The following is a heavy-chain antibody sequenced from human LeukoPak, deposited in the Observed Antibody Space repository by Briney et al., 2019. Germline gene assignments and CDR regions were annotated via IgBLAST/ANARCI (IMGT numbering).Heavy chain of an antibody. CDR2: INPSGGTT. CDR3: ATHGWDSSGYYYSY. J-gene: IGHJ4*02. CDR1: GYTFTSYH. D-gene: IGHD3-22*01. Sequence: ASVKVSCKASGYTFTSYHMHWVRQAPGQGLEWMGIINPSGGTTNYAQKFRGRVTMTEDTSTDTAYMELSSLRSEDTAVYYCATHGWDSSGYYYSYWGQGTLVTVSS. V-gene: IGHV1-46*01.